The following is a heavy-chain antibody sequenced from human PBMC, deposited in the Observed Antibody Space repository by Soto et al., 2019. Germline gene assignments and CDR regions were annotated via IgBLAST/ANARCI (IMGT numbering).Heavy chain of an antibody. CDR2: IYWDDYN. CDR1: RFSLSTSGVG. CDR3: AVLIEFRSSSFFDY. D-gene: IGHD6-6*01. J-gene: IGHJ4*02. Sequence: GXTLVNPTQTLTXSCTFSRFSLSTSGVGVVWIRQPPGKALEWLALIYWDDYNRQSPSLQSRLTITEDTSKNQVVLTMTNMDTVDTAKYYCAVLIEFRSSSFFDYWGQGTLGTVS. V-gene: IGHV2-5*02.